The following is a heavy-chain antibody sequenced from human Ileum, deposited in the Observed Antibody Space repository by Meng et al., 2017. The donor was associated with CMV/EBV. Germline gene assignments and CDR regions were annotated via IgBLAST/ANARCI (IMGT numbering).Heavy chain of an antibody. CDR1: GSSISSFY. CDR3: ARGRVYYYGWNPPYGMDV. V-gene: IGHV4-59*01. J-gene: IGHJ6*02. D-gene: IGHD3-10*01. CDR2: ISNSGST. Sequence: GSLRLSCTVSGSSISSFYWTWIRQPPGKGLEWIGYISNSGSTNYNPSLKSRLTMSVDASQNQFSLNLSSVTAADTAVYYCARGRVYYYGWNPPYGMDVWGQGTTVTVSS.